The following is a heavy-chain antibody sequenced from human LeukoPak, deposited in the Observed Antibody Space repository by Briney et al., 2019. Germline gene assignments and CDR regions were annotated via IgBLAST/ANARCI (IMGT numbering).Heavy chain of an antibody. D-gene: IGHD5-12*01. CDR3: ARGVDNYYYYYMDV. V-gene: IGHV3-21*01. CDR2: ISDSGNT. Sequence: TGGSLRLSCAASGFTLSSYAMSWVRQAPGKGLEWVSAISDSGNTYHADSVKGRFTISRDNAKNSLYLQMNSLRAEDTAVYYCARGVDNYYYYYMDVWGKGTTVTISS. J-gene: IGHJ6*03. CDR1: GFTLSSYA.